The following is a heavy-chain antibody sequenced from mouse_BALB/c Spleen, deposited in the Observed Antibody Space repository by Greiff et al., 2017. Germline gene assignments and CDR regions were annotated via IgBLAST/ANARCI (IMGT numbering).Heavy chain of an antibody. CDR3: ARSREGPLYAMDY. CDR1: GYSFTGYY. CDR2: ISCYNGAT. J-gene: IGHJ4*01. V-gene: IGHV1S34*01. D-gene: IGHD3-3*01. Sequence: LVKTGASVKISCKASGYSFTGYYMHWVKQSHGKSLEWIGYISCYNGATSYNQKFKGKATFTVDTSSSTAYMQFNSLTSEDSAVYYCARSREGPLYAMDYWGQGTSVTVSS.